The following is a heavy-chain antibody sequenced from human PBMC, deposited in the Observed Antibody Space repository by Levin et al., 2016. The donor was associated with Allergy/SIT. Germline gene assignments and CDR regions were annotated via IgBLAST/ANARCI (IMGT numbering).Heavy chain of an antibody. D-gene: IGHD1-26*01. J-gene: IGHJ4*02. CDR3: AKSSGSYIDY. Sequence: WIRQPPGKGLEWVAVISYDGSNKYYADSVKGRFTISRDNSKNTLYLQMNSLRAEDTAVYYCAKSSGSYIDYWGQGTLVTVSS. CDR2: ISYDGSNK. V-gene: IGHV3-30*18.